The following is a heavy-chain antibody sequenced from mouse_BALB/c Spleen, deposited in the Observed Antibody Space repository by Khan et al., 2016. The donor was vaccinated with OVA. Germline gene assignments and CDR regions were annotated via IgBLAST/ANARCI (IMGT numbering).Heavy chain of an antibody. CDR1: GFSLTNYG. CDR3: ARKRGVHYNMDY. J-gene: IGHJ4*01. Sequence: VQLQESGPGLVQPSQSLSITCTVSGFSLTNYGVHWVRQPPGKGLEWLGLIWSGGSTDYNAAFISRLSITTDHTKSQVLFKMNSLQADDTAIYYCARKRGVHYNMDYWGQGTSVTVSS. CDR2: IWSGGST. V-gene: IGHV2-4*02.